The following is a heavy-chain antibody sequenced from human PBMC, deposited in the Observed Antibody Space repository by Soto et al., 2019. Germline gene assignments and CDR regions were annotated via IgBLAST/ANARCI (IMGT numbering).Heavy chain of an antibody. Sequence: EVQLVESGGGLVQPGGSLRLSCATSGFILSDCAMNWVRQAPGKGLEWASYISSSSSGIDYADSVKGRFTVSRDNARNSLYLQMNSLRDEDTDVYDCASDLILASNWYYYMDVWGKGTTVTVSS. D-gene: IGHD5-12*01. CDR2: ISSSSSGI. CDR1: GFILSDCA. CDR3: ASDLILASNWYYYMDV. J-gene: IGHJ6*03. V-gene: IGHV3-48*02.